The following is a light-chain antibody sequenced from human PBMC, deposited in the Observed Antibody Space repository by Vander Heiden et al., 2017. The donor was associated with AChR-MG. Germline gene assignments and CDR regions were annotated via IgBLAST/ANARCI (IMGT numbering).Light chain of an antibody. CDR3: CSYAGSSTPPSV. Sequence: QSALTQPASLSGSPGQSLTISCTGTSSDVGSYNLVSWYQQHQGKAPKLMIYGGSKRPSGVSNLLSGSKSGNTASLTIAGLQAEDEADYYCCSYAGSSTPPSVFGTGTKVTVL. CDR2: GGS. CDR1: SSDVGSYNL. V-gene: IGLV2-23*01. J-gene: IGLJ1*01.